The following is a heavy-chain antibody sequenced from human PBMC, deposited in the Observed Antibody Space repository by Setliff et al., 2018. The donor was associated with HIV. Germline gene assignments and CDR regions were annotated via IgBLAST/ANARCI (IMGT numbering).Heavy chain of an antibody. CDR1: GYTFTSYG. D-gene: IGHD6-13*01. CDR3: ARLVAAAGKTGWFDP. V-gene: IGHV1-18*01. CDR2: ISAYNGNT. J-gene: IGHJ5*02. Sequence: ASVKFFCNASGYTFTSYGISWVRQAPGQGLEWMGWISAYNGNTYYAQKLQGRVTMTPDTSTSTAYMELRSLRSDDTAVYYCARLVAAAGKTGWFDPWGQGTLVTVSS.